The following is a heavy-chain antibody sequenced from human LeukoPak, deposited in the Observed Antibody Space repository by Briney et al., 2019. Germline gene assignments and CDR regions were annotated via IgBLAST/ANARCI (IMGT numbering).Heavy chain of an antibody. V-gene: IGHV3-30-3*01. CDR2: ISYDGSNK. CDR3: ARGGACTNGVCYYYYGMDV. CDR1: GFTFSSYA. Sequence: PGRSLRLSCAASGFTFSSYAMHWVRQAPGKGLEWVAVISYDGSNKYYADSVKGRFTISSDNSKNTLYLQMNSLRAEDTAVYYCARGGACTNGVCYYYYGMDVWGQGTTVTVSS. J-gene: IGHJ6*02. D-gene: IGHD2-8*01.